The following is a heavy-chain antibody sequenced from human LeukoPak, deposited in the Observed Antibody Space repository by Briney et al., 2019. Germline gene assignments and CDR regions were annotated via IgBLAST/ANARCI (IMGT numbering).Heavy chain of an antibody. Sequence: GGSLRLSCAASGFTFSSYSMNWVRQAPGKGLEWVSYISSSTNTIYYADSVKGRFTVSRDNAKNSLYLQMNSLRAEDTAVYYCVRARLGGDYWGQGTLVSVSS. CDR3: VRARLGGDY. D-gene: IGHD1-26*01. J-gene: IGHJ4*02. CDR1: GFTFSSYS. V-gene: IGHV3-48*01. CDR2: ISSSTNTI.